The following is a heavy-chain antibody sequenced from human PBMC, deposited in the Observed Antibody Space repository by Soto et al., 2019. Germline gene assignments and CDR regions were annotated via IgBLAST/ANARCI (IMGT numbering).Heavy chain of an antibody. D-gene: IGHD3-22*01. CDR2: ISDGGSNK. Sequence: QVQLVESGGGVVQPGRSLRLSCTASGFTFSNYGMHWVRQAPGKGLEWVAVISDGGSNKDYADSVRGRFTISRDNSKNTLYLQMNSRTAQDTAMYYCARGSIVVISRDWLDPWGQGTLVTVSS. J-gene: IGHJ5*02. V-gene: IGHV3-30*03. CDR1: GFTFSNYG. CDR3: ARGSIVVISRDWLDP.